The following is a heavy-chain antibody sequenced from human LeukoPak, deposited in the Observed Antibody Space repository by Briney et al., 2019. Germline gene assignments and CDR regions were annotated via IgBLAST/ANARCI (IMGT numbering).Heavy chain of an antibody. CDR2: ISSSSSYI. CDR3: ARDLKRRVYYDSSGSDDAFDI. CDR1: GFTFSSYS. V-gene: IGHV3-21*01. J-gene: IGHJ3*02. D-gene: IGHD3-22*01. Sequence: PGGSLRLSCAASGFTFSSYSMNWVRQAPGKGLEWVSSISSSSSYIYYADSVKGRFTISRDNVKNSLYLQMNSLRAEDTAVYYCARDLKRRVYYDSSGSDDAFDIWGQGTMVTVSS.